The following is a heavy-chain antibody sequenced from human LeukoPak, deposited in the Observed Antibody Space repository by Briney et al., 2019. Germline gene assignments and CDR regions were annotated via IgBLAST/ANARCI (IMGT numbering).Heavy chain of an antibody. V-gene: IGHV4-38-2*01. CDR3: ARGGAYYYDSSGYQGAFDI. J-gene: IGHJ3*02. D-gene: IGHD3-22*01. CDR1: GYSISSGYY. Sequence: PSETLSLTCAVSGYSISSGYYWGWIRQPPGKGLEWIGSIYHSGSTYYNPSLKSRVTISVDTSKNQFSLKLSSVTAADTAVYYCARGGAYYYDSSGYQGAFDISGQGTMVTVSS. CDR2: IYHSGST.